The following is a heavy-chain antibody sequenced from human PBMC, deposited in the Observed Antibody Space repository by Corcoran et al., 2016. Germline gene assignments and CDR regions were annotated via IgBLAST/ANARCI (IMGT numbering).Heavy chain of an antibody. J-gene: IGHJ4*02. Sequence: QVQLQQWGAGLLKPSETLSLTCAVYGGSFSGYYWSWIRQPPGKGLEWIGEINHSGSTNYNPSLKSRVTISVDTSKNQFSLKLSSVTAADTAVYYCARGPGQWLVGGFDYWGQGTLVTVSS. D-gene: IGHD6-19*01. V-gene: IGHV4-34*01. CDR3: ARGPGQWLVGGFDY. CDR2: INHSGST. CDR1: GGSFSGYY.